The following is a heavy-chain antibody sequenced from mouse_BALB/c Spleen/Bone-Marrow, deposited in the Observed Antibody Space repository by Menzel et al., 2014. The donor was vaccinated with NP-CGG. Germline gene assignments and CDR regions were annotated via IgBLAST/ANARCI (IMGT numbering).Heavy chain of an antibody. V-gene: IGHV1S81*02. CDR2: INPSNGRT. CDR1: GYTFTSYW. Sequence: QVHVKQSGAELVKPGASVKLSCKASGYTFTSYWMHWVKQRPGQGLEWIGEINPSNGRTNYNEKFKSKATLTVDKSSSTAYRQLSSLTSEDSAVYYCARCYYGNYFDYWGQGTTLTASS. J-gene: IGHJ2*01. D-gene: IGHD2-1*01. CDR3: ARCYYGNYFDY.